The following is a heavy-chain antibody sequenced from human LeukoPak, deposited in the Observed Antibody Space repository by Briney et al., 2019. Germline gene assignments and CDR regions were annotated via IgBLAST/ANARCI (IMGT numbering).Heavy chain of an antibody. CDR2: ISYDTNSE. CDR1: GFTFSSYS. V-gene: IGHV3-30-3*01. D-gene: IGHD1-26*01. Sequence: PGGSLRLSCAASGFTFSSYSMHWVRQAPGKGLEWVADISYDTNSEYYADSVRGRFTISRDNSKNTLSLQMNSLRAEDTAVYYCAKDGVRGALDAFDIWGQGTMVTVSS. J-gene: IGHJ3*02. CDR3: AKDGVRGALDAFDI.